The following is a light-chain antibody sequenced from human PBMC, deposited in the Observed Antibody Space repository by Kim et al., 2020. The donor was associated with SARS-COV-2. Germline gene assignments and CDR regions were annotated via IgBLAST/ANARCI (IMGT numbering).Light chain of an antibody. Sequence: GKMVTISCTRSSGSIASSYVQWYQQRPGSSPTTLIYEDNQRTPGVPERFSGSVDSSSNSASLTISGLKTEDEADYFCQSYDDFNRVFGGGTKLTVL. V-gene: IGLV6-57*01. CDR1: SGSIASSY. J-gene: IGLJ3*02. CDR2: EDN. CDR3: QSYDDFNRV.